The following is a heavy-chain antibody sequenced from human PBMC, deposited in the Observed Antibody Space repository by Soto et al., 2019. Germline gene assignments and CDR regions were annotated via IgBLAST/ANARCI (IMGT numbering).Heavy chain of an antibody. J-gene: IGHJ6*02. CDR1: GFTFSSYW. CDR3: AREWAAGASYYYGMDV. Sequence: GGSLRLSCAASGFTFSSYWMSWVRQAPGKGLEWVANIKQDGSENYYVDSVKGRFTISRDNAKNSLYLQMNSLRAEDTALYYCAREWAAGASYYYGMDVWGQGTTVTVSS. V-gene: IGHV3-7*01. CDR2: IKQDGSEN. D-gene: IGHD6-13*01.